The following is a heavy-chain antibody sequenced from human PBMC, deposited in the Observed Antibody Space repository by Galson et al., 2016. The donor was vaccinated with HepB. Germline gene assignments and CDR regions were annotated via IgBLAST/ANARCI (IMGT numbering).Heavy chain of an antibody. J-gene: IGHJ3*02. CDR2: MSFDGSK. Sequence: SLRLSCAVSGLPFSNTIIHWARQTPGGGLQWVSAMSFDGSKYYVESLKGRLFISRDESRNTVYLQMDSLTADDTAVYYCMRGVRTSGYCDVFDIWGQGTMVTVSA. V-gene: IGHV3-30*04. CDR3: MRGVRTSGYCDVFDI. CDR1: GLPFSNTI. D-gene: IGHD2-2*01.